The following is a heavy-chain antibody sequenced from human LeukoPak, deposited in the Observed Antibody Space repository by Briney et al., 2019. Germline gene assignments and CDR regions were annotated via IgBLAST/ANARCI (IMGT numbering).Heavy chain of an antibody. Sequence: PSETLPLTCTVSGGSISSSGYYWGWIRQPPGTGPEWIGSIYYGGSTYYNPSLKSRVTISVDTSKNQFSLKLSSVTPADTAMYYCARKYCSGGDCYSNYWGQGTLVTVSS. CDR2: IYYGGST. CDR3: ARKYCSGGDCYSNY. D-gene: IGHD2-15*01. J-gene: IGHJ4*02. V-gene: IGHV4-39*01. CDR1: GGSISSSGYY.